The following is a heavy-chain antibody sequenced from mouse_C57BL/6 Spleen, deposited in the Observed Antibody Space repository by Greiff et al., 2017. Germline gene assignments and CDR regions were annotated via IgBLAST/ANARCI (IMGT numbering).Heavy chain of an antibody. D-gene: IGHD2-12*01. CDR1: GYTFIDHT. CDR2: INTSGGST. Sequence: QVQLQQSDAELVKPGASVKISCKVSGYTFIDHTMHWMKQRPEQGLEWIGSINTSGGSTKYNEKFKGKATLTANKSSSTAYMELNSLTSEDSAVYYCARRDDSYALIDYWGQGTSLTVSS. CDR3: ARRDDSYALIDY. V-gene: IGHV1-78*01. J-gene: IGHJ2*02.